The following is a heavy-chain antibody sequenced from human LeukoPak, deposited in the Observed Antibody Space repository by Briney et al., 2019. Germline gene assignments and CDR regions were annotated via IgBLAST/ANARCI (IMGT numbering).Heavy chain of an antibody. CDR2: INWNGGRT. Sequence: GGSLRLSCAASGFTFSSYWMSWVRQVPGKGLEWVSGINWNGGRTGYADSVKGRFTISRDNAKNSLYLQMNSLRAEDTALYYCTRAGGGAGYGDYDYWGQGTLVTVSS. CDR1: GFTFSSYW. CDR3: TRAGGGAGYGDYDY. J-gene: IGHJ4*02. V-gene: IGHV3-20*04. D-gene: IGHD4-17*01.